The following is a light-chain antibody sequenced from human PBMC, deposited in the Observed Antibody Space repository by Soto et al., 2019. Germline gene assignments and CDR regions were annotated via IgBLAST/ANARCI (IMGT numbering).Light chain of an antibody. Sequence: DIQMTQSPSTLPASVGDRVTITCRASQSISSWLAWYQQKPGKAPKLLIYDASSLESGVPSRFSGSGSGTEFTLTISSLQPDDFATYYCQQYNSYSITFGQGTRLE. V-gene: IGKV1-5*01. CDR2: DAS. J-gene: IGKJ5*01. CDR1: QSISSW. CDR3: QQYNSYSIT.